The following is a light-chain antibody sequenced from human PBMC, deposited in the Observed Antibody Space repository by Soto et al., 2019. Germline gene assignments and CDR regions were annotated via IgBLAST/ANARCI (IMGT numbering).Light chain of an antibody. J-gene: IGKJ1*01. CDR2: GAS. V-gene: IGKV3-15*01. Sequence: EIVMTQSPATLSVSPGERATLSCRASQSVSSNLAWYQQKPGQAPRLLIYGASTRATGIPARFSGSGSGTEITLTISSLQSEDFAVYYCQHYNNWPPSWTFGQGTKVDIK. CDR3: QHYNNWPPSWT. CDR1: QSVSSN.